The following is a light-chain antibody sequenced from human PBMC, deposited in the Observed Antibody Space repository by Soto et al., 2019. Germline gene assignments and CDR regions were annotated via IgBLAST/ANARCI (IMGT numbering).Light chain of an antibody. CDR2: GAS. CDR1: QSVSSS. V-gene: IGKV3-15*01. CDR3: QQYNNWSS. Sequence: EIVMTQSPATLSVSPGERVTLSCWASQSVSSSVAWYQQKPGQAPRLLIYGASTRAAGIPVRFSGSGSGTEFTLTISSLQSEDFAVYYCQQYNNWSSFGQGTKVEIK. J-gene: IGKJ1*01.